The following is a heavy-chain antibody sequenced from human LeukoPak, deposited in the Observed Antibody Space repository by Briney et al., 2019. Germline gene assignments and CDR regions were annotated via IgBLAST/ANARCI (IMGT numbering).Heavy chain of an antibody. Sequence: SETLSLTCTVSGDSISSSSYYWGWIRQPPGKELEWIGNIYYSGSTYYNPSLRSRLTISLDTSKNQFSLTLSSVTAADTAVYYCARLQYYYDSNGYYSLYYFDYWRQGTVVTGSS. CDR3: ARLQYYYDSNGYYSLYYFDY. CDR1: GDSISSSSYY. CDR2: IYYSGST. D-gene: IGHD3-22*01. J-gene: IGHJ4*02. V-gene: IGHV4-39*01.